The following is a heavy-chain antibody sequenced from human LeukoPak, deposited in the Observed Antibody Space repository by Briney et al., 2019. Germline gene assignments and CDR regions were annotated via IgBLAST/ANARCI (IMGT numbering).Heavy chain of an antibody. CDR2: ISRSGDTE. Sequence: QPGGSLRLSCAASGFTFSRFEMNWVRQAPGKGLEWVSYISRSGDTEYYADSVTGRFSISRDNADNSVHLQMNSLRVDDTAIYYCARDPRGVTTPGFFDQWGQGTLVTVSS. V-gene: IGHV3-48*03. D-gene: IGHD4-11*01. CDR1: GFTFSRFE. J-gene: IGHJ4*02. CDR3: ARDPRGVTTPGFFDQ.